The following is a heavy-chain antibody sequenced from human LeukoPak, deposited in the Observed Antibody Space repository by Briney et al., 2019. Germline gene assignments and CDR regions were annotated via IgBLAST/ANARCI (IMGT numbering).Heavy chain of an antibody. V-gene: IGHV4-39*01. J-gene: IGHJ6*02. D-gene: IGHD2-2*01. Sequence: SETLSLTCTVSGGSISSSSHYWGWIRQPPGKGLEWIGSIYYSGSTYYNPSLKSRVTISVDTSKNQFSLKLSSVTAADTAVYYCAGYCSSTSCYVYYYGMDVWGQGTTVTVSS. CDR3: AGYCSSTSCYVYYYGMDV. CDR2: IYYSGST. CDR1: GGSISSSSHY.